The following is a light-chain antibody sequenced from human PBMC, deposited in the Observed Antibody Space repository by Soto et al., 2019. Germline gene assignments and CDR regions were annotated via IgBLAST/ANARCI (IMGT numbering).Light chain of an antibody. Sequence: QTVVTQKPSFSVSPGGTVTLTCGLTSGSVSTTYYPSWYQQTPGQAPRTLIYSTNIRSSGVPDRFSGSILGNKAALTITGAQVDDESDYHCMLYMGGGLVVFGGGTKLTVL. V-gene: IGLV8-61*01. CDR2: STN. CDR3: MLYMGGGLVV. J-gene: IGLJ2*01. CDR1: SGSVSTTYY.